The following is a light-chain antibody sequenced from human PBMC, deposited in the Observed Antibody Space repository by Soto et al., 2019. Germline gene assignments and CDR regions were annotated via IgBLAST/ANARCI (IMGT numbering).Light chain of an antibody. CDR1: QSVSSSY. J-gene: IGKJ4*01. CDR3: KQYGSSPLI. V-gene: IGKV3-20*01. Sequence: EIVLTQSPGTLSLSPGERATLSCRASQSVSSSYLARYQQKPGQAPRLLIYGASSRATGIPDRFSGSGSGTDFTLTISRLEPEDFAVYYCKQYGSSPLIFGGGTKVEIK. CDR2: GAS.